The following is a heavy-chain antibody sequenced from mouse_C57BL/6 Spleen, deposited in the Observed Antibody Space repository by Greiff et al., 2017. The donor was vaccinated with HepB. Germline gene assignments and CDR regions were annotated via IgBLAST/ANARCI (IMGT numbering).Heavy chain of an antibody. CDR2: IRNKANGYTT. Sequence: EVQLVESGGGLVQPGGSLSLSCAASGFTFTDYYMSWVRQPPGKALEWLGFIRNKANGYTTEYSASVKGRFTISRDNSQSILYLQMNALRAEDSATYYCARYEGENYSNRGAMDYWGQGTSVTVSS. CDR3: ARYEGENYSNRGAMDY. CDR1: GFTFTDYY. D-gene: IGHD2-5*01. J-gene: IGHJ4*01. V-gene: IGHV7-3*01.